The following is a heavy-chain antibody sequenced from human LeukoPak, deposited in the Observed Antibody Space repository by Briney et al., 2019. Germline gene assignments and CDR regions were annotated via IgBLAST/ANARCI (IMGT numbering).Heavy chain of an antibody. J-gene: IGHJ4*02. CDR1: GYTFTSYG. V-gene: IGHV1-18*01. CDR2: ISAYNGNT. Sequence: ASVKVSCKASGYTFTSYGISWVRQAPGQGLEWMGWISAYNGNTNYAQKLQGRVTMTTDTSTSTAYMELRSLRSDDTAVYYCARSSGDSSSWYESDYWGQGTLVTVSS. CDR3: ARSSGDSSSWYESDY. D-gene: IGHD6-13*01.